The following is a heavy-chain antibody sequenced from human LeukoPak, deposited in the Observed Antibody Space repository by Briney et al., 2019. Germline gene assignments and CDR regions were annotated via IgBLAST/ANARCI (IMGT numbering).Heavy chain of an antibody. Sequence: SETLSLTCTVSGGSISSGDYYWSWIRQPPGKGLEWIGYIYYSGSTYYNPSLKSRVTISVDTSKNQFSLKLSSVTAADTAVYYCARQSGNGYSGYDFQAFDIWGQGTMVTVSS. D-gene: IGHD5-12*01. J-gene: IGHJ3*02. CDR2: IYYSGST. CDR1: GGSISSGDYY. V-gene: IGHV4-30-4*01. CDR3: ARQSGNGYSGYDFQAFDI.